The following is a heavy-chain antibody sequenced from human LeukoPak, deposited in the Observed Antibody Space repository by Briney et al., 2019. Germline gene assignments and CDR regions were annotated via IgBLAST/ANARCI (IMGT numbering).Heavy chain of an antibody. CDR2: ISSSSSYI. CDR3: ARDPYSGSYHDY. D-gene: IGHD1-26*01. CDR1: GFTFSSHS. J-gene: IGHJ4*02. V-gene: IGHV3-21*01. Sequence: PGGSLRLSCVAPGFTFSSHSMNWVRQAPGKGLEWVSSISSSSSYIYYADSVKGRFTISRDNAKNSLYLQMNSLRAEDTAVYYCARDPYSGSYHDYWGQGTLVTVSS.